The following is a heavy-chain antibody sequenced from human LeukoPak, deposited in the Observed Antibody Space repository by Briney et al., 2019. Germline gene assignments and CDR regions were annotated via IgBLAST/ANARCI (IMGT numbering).Heavy chain of an antibody. CDR1: GFTFSSYA. CDR2: ISYDGSNK. J-gene: IGHJ4*02. D-gene: IGHD3-3*01. V-gene: IGHV3-30-3*01. CDR3: ARDLQRWSGLDY. Sequence: GGSLRLSCAASGFTFSSYAMHWVRQAPGKGLEWVAVISYDGSNKYYADSVKGRFTISRDNSKNTLYLQMNSLRAEDTAVYYCARDLQRWSGLDYWGQGTLVTVSS.